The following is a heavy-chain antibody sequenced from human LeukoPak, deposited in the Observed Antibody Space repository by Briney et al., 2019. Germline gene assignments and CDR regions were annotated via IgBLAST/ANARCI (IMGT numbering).Heavy chain of an antibody. J-gene: IGHJ3*02. CDR3: AREFDTAPMGDAFDI. Sequence: GRSLRLSCAASGFTFSSYAMHWVRQAPGKGLEWVAVISYDGSNKYYADSVKGRFTISRDNSKNTLYLQMNSLRAEDTAVYYCAREFDTAPMGDAFDIWGQGTMVTVSS. CDR2: ISYDGSNK. CDR1: GFTFSSYA. D-gene: IGHD5-18*01. V-gene: IGHV3-30-3*01.